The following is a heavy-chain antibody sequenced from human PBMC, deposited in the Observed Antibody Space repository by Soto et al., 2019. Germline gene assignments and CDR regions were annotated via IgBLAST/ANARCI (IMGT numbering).Heavy chain of an antibody. V-gene: IGHV3-30*18. CDR1: GFTFSSYG. Sequence: PGGSLRLSCAASGFTFSSYGMHWVRQAPGKGLEWVAVISYDGSNKYYADSVKGRFTISRDNSKNTLYLQMNSLRAEDTAVYYCAKVLGQLWFDRGDWFDPWGQGTMVTVSS. D-gene: IGHD5-18*01. J-gene: IGHJ5*02. CDR2: ISYDGSNK. CDR3: AKVLGQLWFDRGDWFDP.